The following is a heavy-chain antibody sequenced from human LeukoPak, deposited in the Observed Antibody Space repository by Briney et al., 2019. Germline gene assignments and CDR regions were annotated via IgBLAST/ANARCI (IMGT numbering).Heavy chain of an antibody. V-gene: IGHV3-30*02. D-gene: IGHD6-19*01. CDR1: GFTFFTYG. J-gene: IGHJ4*02. Sequence: GGSLRLSCAASGFTFFTYGMQWVRQAPGKGLEWVAFIRSDGSIKYFADSVKGRFTISRDNSKNTLYLQMNSLRTEDTAVYYCVKVRQYNSAWYFDYWGQGTLVTVSS. CDR2: IRSDGSIK. CDR3: VKVRQYNSAWYFDY.